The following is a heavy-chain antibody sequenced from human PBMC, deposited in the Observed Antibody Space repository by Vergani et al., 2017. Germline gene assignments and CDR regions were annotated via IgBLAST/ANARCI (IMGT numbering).Heavy chain of an antibody. CDR3: AVSGIPSYVSPQRRNGLRNWFDP. V-gene: IGHV4-4*02. CDR2: IYHSGST. D-gene: IGHD3-16*01. J-gene: IGHJ5*02. Sequence: QVQLQESGPGLVKPSGTLSLTCAVSGGSISSSNWWSWVRQPPGKGLEWIGEIYHSGSTNYNPSLKSRVTISVDKSKNQFSLKLSSVTAADTAVYYCAVSGIPSYVSPQRRNGLRNWFDPWGQGTLVTVSS. CDR1: GGSISSSNW.